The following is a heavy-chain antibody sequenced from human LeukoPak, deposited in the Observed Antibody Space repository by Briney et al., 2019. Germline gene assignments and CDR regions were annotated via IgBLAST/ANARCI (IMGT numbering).Heavy chain of an antibody. J-gene: IGHJ4*02. Sequence: KPSETLSLTCAVYGGSFSGYYWSWIRQPPGKGLEWIGEINHSGSTNYNPSLKSRVTISVDTSKNQFSLKLSSVTAADTAVYYCARKNTYYYDSSGYYYAGPFDYWGQGTLVTVSS. CDR2: INHSGST. D-gene: IGHD3-22*01. CDR1: GGSFSGYY. V-gene: IGHV4-34*01. CDR3: ARKNTYYYDSSGYYYAGPFDY.